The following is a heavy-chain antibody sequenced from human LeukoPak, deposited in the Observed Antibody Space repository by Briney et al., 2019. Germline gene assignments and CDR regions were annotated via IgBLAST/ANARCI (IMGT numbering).Heavy chain of an antibody. D-gene: IGHD3-16*02. Sequence: GRSLRLSCEVSGFIFSSYWMSWVRQAPGKGLEWVGNINQEGSERNHGDSVNGRFTISRDSAENSLYLQMNSLRAEDTAVYYCARIIGAFGTYRYDSWGQGTLVSVSS. CDR3: ARIIGAFGTYRYDS. CDR2: INQEGSER. V-gene: IGHV3-7*01. J-gene: IGHJ4*02. CDR1: GFIFSSYW.